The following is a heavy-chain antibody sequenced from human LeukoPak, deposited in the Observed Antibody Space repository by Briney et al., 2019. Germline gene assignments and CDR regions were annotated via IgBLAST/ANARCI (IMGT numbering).Heavy chain of an antibody. V-gene: IGHV3-23*01. CDR3: AKRSDYRNFDY. CDR2: ISNSGGAT. Sequence: GGSLRLSCAASGFTFSSYPMSWVRQAPGKGLEWVSAISNSGGATYCADSVKGRFTISRDNSKNTLYLQMNSLRAEDTAVYYCAKRSDYRNFDYWGQGTLVTVSS. CDR1: GFTFSSYP. J-gene: IGHJ4*02. D-gene: IGHD4-11*01.